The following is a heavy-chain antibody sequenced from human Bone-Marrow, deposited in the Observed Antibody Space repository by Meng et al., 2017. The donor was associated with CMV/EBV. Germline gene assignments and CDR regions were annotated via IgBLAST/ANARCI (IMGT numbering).Heavy chain of an antibody. CDR3: ARKSNTTRRGLFDY. V-gene: IGHV1-2*02. D-gene: IGHD5-24*01. CDR1: GYTFTGYY. J-gene: IGHJ4*02. CDR2: INPNSGGT. Sequence: ASVKVSCKASGYTFTGYYMHWVRQAPGQGLEWMGWINPNSGGTNYAQKFQGRVTMTRDTSISTAYMELSRLRSDDTAVYYWARKSNTTRRGLFDYWGQGDLVTVSS.